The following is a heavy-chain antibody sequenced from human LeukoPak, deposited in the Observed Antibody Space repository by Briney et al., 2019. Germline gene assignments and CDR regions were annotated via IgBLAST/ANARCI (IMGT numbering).Heavy chain of an antibody. V-gene: IGHV1-3*01. CDR2: INAGNGNT. CDR1: GYTFTSYA. CDR3: ARHSSLNWFDP. D-gene: IGHD6-13*01. J-gene: IGHJ5*02. Sequence: ASVKVSCKASGYTFTSYAMHWVRQAPGRRLEWMGWINAGNGNTKYSQKFQGRVTITRDTSASTAYMELSSLRSEDTAVYYCARHSSLNWFDPWGQGTLVTVSS.